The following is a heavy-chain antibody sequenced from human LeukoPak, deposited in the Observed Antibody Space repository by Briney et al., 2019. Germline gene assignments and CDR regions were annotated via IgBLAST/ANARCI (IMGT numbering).Heavy chain of an antibody. Sequence: PGGSLRLSCAASGFTFSSYAMHWVRQAPGKGLEWVAVISYDGSNKYYADSVKGRFTISRDNSKNTLYLQMNSLRVEDTAVYYCARDRAIKAANYYYYYGMDVWGQGTTVTVSS. V-gene: IGHV3-30-3*01. CDR2: ISYDGSNK. D-gene: IGHD6-25*01. CDR3: ARDRAIKAANYYYYYGMDV. J-gene: IGHJ6*02. CDR1: GFTFSSYA.